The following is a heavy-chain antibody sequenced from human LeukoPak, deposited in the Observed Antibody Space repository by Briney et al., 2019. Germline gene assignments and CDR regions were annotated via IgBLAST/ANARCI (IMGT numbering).Heavy chain of an antibody. J-gene: IGHJ4*02. D-gene: IGHD2/OR15-2a*01. CDR3: ARELSQIGFSDY. V-gene: IGHV4-59*01. CDR2: IYYSGST. Sequence: SETLSLTCTVSGGSISSYYWSWIRQPPGKGLEWIGYIYYSGSTNYNPSLKSRVTISVDTSKNQFSLKLSSVTAADTAVYYCARELSQIGFSDYWGQGTLVTVSS. CDR1: GGSISSYY.